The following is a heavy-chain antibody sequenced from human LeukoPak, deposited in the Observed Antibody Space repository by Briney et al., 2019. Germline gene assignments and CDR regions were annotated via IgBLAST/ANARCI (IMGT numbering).Heavy chain of an antibody. V-gene: IGHV4-34*01. Sequence: SETLSLTCTVSGGSISSYCWSWIRQPPGKGLEWIGEINHSGSTNYNPSLKSRVTISVDTSKNQFSLKLSSVTAADTAVYYCAREGGSGSYGKNDYWGQGTLVTVSS. CDR2: INHSGST. CDR3: AREGGSGSYGKNDY. D-gene: IGHD1-26*01. CDR1: GGSISSYC. J-gene: IGHJ4*02.